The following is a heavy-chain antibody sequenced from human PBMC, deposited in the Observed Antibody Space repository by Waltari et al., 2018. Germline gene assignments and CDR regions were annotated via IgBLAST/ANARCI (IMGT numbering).Heavy chain of an antibody. D-gene: IGHD6-13*01. V-gene: IGHV3-23*04. Sequence: EVQLVESGGGLVQPGGSLRLSCAASGFTFSSYAMSWVRQAPGKGLWWVSVISGSGYSTYYADSVKGRFTIARDNSKNTLYLQMNSLRAEDTAVYYCAKDFDIAAARGHFDYWGQGTLVTVSS. CDR1: GFTFSSYA. J-gene: IGHJ4*02. CDR3: AKDFDIAAARGHFDY. CDR2: ISGSGYST.